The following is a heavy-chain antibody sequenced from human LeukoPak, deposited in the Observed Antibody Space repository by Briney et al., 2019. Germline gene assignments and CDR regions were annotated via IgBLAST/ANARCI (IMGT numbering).Heavy chain of an antibody. CDR3: ARRRITMVRGVIINWFDP. CDR2: IDPSDSYT. V-gene: IGHV5-10-1*01. J-gene: IGHJ5*02. D-gene: IGHD3-10*01. Sequence: GESLKISCKGSVYSFTSYWISWVRQMPGKGLEWMGRIDPSDSYTNYSPSFQGHVTISADKSISTAYLQWSSLKASDTAMYYCARRRITMVRGVIINWFDPWGQGSLVTVSS. CDR1: VYSFTSYW.